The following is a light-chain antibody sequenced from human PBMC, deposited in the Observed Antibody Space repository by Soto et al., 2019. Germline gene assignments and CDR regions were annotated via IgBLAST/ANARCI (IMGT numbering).Light chain of an antibody. Sequence: QSVLTQPASVSGSPGQSITISCTGTSSDVGSYNLVSWYQQHPGKAPKLMIYEVSKRPSGVSNRFSGSKSGNTASLTISGLKAEDEADYYCCSYAGSRWVFGGGTQLTVL. CDR3: CSYAGSRWV. V-gene: IGLV2-23*02. CDR1: SSDVGSYNL. J-gene: IGLJ3*02. CDR2: EVS.